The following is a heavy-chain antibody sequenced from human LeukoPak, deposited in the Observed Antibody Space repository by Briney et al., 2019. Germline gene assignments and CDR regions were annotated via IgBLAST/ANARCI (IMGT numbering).Heavy chain of an antibody. Sequence: GPVKVSCKASGYTFTGYYMHRVRQAPGQGLEWMGWINPNSGGTNYAQKFQGRVTMTRDTSISTAYMELSRLRSDDTAVYYCARGARYYDILTGYQETYYFDYWGQGTLVTVSS. CDR3: ARGARYYDILTGYQETYYFDY. J-gene: IGHJ4*02. D-gene: IGHD3-9*01. CDR2: INPNSGGT. CDR1: GYTFTGYY. V-gene: IGHV1-2*02.